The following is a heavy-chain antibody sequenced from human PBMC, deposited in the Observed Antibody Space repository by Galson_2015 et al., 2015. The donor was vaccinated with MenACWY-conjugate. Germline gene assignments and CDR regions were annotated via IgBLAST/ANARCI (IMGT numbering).Heavy chain of an antibody. J-gene: IGHJ4*02. D-gene: IGHD6-19*01. CDR1: GFTFTNYD. CDR2: IGIAGDT. CDR3: VGRVSGWSHGFDY. V-gene: IGHV3-13*01. Sequence: SLRLSCAASGFTFTNYDMHWVRQPTGKGLEWVSVIGIAGDTYYLDPVKGRFAISRKDGKNSLYLQMNSLRVEDTAVYYCVGRVSGWSHGFDYWGQGTLVTVSS.